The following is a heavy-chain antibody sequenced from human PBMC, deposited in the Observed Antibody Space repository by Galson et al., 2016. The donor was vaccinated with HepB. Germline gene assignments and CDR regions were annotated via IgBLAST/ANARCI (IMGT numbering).Heavy chain of an antibody. V-gene: IGHV3-66*02. D-gene: IGHD4-17*01. CDR3: ARGVYGDHGWFDY. J-gene: IGHJ4*02. Sequence: SLRLSCAASGFTVSSNYMTWVRQAPGKGLEYVSVIYSGGNTYYADSVKGRFTISRDNSKNTLFLQMNTLRAEDTAVYYCARGVYGDHGWFDYWGQGTLVTVSS. CDR1: GFTVSSNY. CDR2: IYSGGNT.